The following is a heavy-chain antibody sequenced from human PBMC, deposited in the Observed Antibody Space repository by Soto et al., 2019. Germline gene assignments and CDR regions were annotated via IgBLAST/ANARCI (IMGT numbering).Heavy chain of an antibody. J-gene: IGHJ4*02. D-gene: IGHD3-10*01. Sequence: ESLKISCKGSGYSFSTYWIAWVRQMPGKGLEWMGIIYPGDSETRYSPSFQGQVTMSADKSISTAYLQWSSLKASDSAMYYCARKYYYGAGTLDYWGQGTMVTVSS. CDR1: GYSFSTYW. CDR2: IYPGDSET. CDR3: ARKYYYGAGTLDY. V-gene: IGHV5-51*01.